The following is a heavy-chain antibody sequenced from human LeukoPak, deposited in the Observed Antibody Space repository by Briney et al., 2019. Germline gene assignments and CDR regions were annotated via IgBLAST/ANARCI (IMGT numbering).Heavy chain of an antibody. J-gene: IGHJ4*02. CDR1: GFTFDDYA. CDR3: AKGDSSSWYNSQFDY. D-gene: IGHD6-13*01. Sequence: PGGSLRLPCAASGFTFDDYAMHWVRQAPGKGLEWVSGISWNSGSIGYADSVKGRFTISRDNAKNSLYLQMNSLRAEDTALYYCAKGDSSSWYNSQFDYWGQGTLVTVSS. V-gene: IGHV3-9*01. CDR2: ISWNSGSI.